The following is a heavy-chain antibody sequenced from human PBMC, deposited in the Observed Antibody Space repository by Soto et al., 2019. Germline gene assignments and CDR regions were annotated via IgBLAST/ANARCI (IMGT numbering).Heavy chain of an antibody. J-gene: IGHJ4*02. CDR1: GFTFSNYW. Sequence: GGSLRLSCAASGFTFSNYWTHWVRQAPGKGLVWVSRINGDGSTTTYADFVKGRFTISRDNAKNALYPQMDSLGADDTAVYYCTRGGTSATYWGLFDYWGQGXLVTVSS. CDR3: TRGGTSATYWGLFDY. D-gene: IGHD7-27*01. CDR2: INGDGSTT. V-gene: IGHV3-74*01.